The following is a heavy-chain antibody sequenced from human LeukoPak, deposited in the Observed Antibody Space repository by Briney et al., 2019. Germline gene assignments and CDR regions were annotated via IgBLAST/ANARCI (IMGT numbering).Heavy chain of an antibody. V-gene: IGHV1-58*01. CDR3: AADPGHYGGYDFDY. Sequence: TSVKVSCKASGFTFTSSAGQWVRQARGQRLEWIGWIVVGSGNTNYAQKFQERVTITRDMSTSTAYMELSSLRSEDTAVYYCAADPGHYGGYDFDYWGQGTLVTVSS. J-gene: IGHJ4*02. CDR2: IVVGSGNT. D-gene: IGHD4-17*01. CDR1: GFTFTSSA.